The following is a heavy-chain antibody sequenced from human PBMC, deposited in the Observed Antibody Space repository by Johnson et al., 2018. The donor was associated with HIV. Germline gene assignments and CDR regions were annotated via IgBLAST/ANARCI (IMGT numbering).Heavy chain of an antibody. Sequence: QVQLVESGGGVVQPGGSLRLSCAASGFTFSSYGMHWVRQAPGKGLEWVSYITSSGATKYYADSVKGRFTISRDNSKNTLYQQMNSLRPEDTAVYYCAIVQLLADDVFNIWGQGTMVTVSS. CDR2: ITSSGATK. D-gene: IGHD3-10*01. CDR3: AIVQLLADDVFNI. V-gene: IGHV3-NL1*01. CDR1: GFTFSSYG. J-gene: IGHJ3*02.